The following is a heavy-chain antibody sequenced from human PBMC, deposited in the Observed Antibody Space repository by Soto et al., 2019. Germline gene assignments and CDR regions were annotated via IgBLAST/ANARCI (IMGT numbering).Heavy chain of an antibody. CDR3: ARHVYNPLSFYYFDY. CDR1: GGSISSRSYC. D-gene: IGHD3-10*01. J-gene: IGHJ4*02. Sequence: SETLSLTWTVSGGSISSRSYCWGWIRQPPGKGLEWIGSIYYSGSTYYNPSLKSRVTISVDTSKNQFSLKLSSVTAADTAVYYCARHVYNPLSFYYFDYWGQGTLVTVS. V-gene: IGHV4-39*01. CDR2: IYYSGST.